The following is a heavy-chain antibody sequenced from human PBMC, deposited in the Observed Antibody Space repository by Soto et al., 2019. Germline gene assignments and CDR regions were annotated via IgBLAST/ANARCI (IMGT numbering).Heavy chain of an antibody. CDR2: IYYSGST. Sequence: PSETLSLTCTVSGGSISSGGYYWSWIRQHPGKGLEWIGYIYYSGSTYYNPSLKSRVTISVDTSKNQFSLKLSSGTAADTAVYYCAREGGPGFTMVRGVHAHDAFHTWGRGRMVTVSS. CDR3: AREGGPGFTMVRGVHAHDAFHT. J-gene: IGHJ3*02. D-gene: IGHD3-10*01. V-gene: IGHV4-31*03. CDR1: GGSISSGGYY.